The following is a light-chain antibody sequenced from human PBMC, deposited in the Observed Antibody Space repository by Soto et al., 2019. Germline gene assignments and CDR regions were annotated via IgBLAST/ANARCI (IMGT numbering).Light chain of an antibody. Sequence: QAVVTQEPSLTVSPGGTVTLTCVSSTGAVTSGHHPYWVQQNPGQAPRTLIYDTSNKQSWTPARFSGTLLGGKAALTLSGAQHEDEADYYCFLTCSGPCVFGGGTKLTVL. CDR2: DTS. V-gene: IGLV7-46*01. CDR3: FLTCSGPCV. CDR1: TGAVTSGHH. J-gene: IGLJ3*02.